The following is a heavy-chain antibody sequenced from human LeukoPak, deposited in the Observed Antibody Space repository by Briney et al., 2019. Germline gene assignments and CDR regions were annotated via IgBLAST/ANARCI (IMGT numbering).Heavy chain of an antibody. V-gene: IGHV1-2*02. Sequence: ASVKVSCKASGYIFTGYYMHWVRQAPGQGLEWMGWINPNSGDTNYAQKFQGRVTMTRDTSISTAYMELSGLRSDDTAVYFCARVGSAAATADYWGQGTLVTVSS. CDR2: INPNSGDT. CDR3: ARVGSAAATADY. J-gene: IGHJ4*02. CDR1: GYIFTGYY. D-gene: IGHD6-25*01.